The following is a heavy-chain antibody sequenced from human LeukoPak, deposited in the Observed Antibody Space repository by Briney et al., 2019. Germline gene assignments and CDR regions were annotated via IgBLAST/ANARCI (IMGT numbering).Heavy chain of an antibody. V-gene: IGHV4-31*03. CDR3: ARFKYDSSGYYFNYFDY. CDR1: GGSISSGGYY. D-gene: IGHD3-22*01. J-gene: IGHJ4*02. CDR2: IYYSGST. Sequence: SETLSLTCTVSGGSISSGGYYWSWIRQHPGKGLEWIGYIYYSGSTYYNPSLKSRVTISVDTSKNQFSLKLSSVTAADTAVYYCARFKYDSSGYYFNYFDYWGQGTLVTVSS.